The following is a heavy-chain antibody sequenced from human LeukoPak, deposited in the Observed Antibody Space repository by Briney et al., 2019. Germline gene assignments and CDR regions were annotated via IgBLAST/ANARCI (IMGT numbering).Heavy chain of an antibody. V-gene: IGHV5-10-1*01. D-gene: IGHD1-1*01. CDR3: ARYTTGDFDY. CDR1: GYRFTSSW. J-gene: IGHJ4*02. Sequence: GESLKISCEGSGYRFTSSWIGWVRQMPGKGLEWMGRIDPSDSYTNYSPSFQGHVTIPADKSISTAYLQWSSLKASDTAMYYCARYTTGDFDYWGQGTLVTVSS. CDR2: IDPSDSYT.